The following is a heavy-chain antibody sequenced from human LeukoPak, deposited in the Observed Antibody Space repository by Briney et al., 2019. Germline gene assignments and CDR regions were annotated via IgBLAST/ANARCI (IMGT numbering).Heavy chain of an antibody. Sequence: SVKVSCKASGGTFSSYTISWVRQAPGQGLEWMGRIIPILGIANYAQKFQGRVTITADKPTSTAYMELSSLRSEDTAVYYCARAIEAYCGGDCYAFDYWGQGTLVTVSS. D-gene: IGHD2-21*02. J-gene: IGHJ4*02. V-gene: IGHV1-69*02. CDR2: IIPILGIA. CDR3: ARAIEAYCGGDCYAFDY. CDR1: GGTFSSYT.